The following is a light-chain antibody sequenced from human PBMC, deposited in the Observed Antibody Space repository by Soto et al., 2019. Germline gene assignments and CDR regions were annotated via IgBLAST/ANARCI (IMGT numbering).Light chain of an antibody. Sequence: QSALTQPASVSGSPGQSITISCTGTSSDIGGYDYVSWYQHHPGKAPKLLIYEVTHRPSGVSGHFSGSKSGNTASLTIFGLQSEDEADYYCSSFTSRTTLVFGGGTKVTVL. V-gene: IGLV2-14*01. CDR1: SSDIGGYDY. CDR3: SSFTSRTTLV. CDR2: EVT. J-gene: IGLJ3*02.